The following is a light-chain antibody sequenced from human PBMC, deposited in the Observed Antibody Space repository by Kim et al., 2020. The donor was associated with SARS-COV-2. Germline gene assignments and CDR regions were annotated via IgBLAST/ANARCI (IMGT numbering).Light chain of an antibody. CDR2: GAS. J-gene: IGKJ4*01. V-gene: IGKV3-15*01. CDR3: QHYNNWPPRT. CDR1: QSVSSN. Sequence: EIVMTQSPATLSVSPGERATLSCRASQSVSSNLAWYQQRPGQAPRLLIQGASTRATGIPARFSGSGSGTEFTLTISSLQSEDFAVYYCQHYNNWPPRTFGGGTKLEI.